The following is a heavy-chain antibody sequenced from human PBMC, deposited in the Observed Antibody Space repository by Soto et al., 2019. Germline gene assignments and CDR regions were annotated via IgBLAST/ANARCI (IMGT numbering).Heavy chain of an antibody. CDR2: ISSSSTI. CDR1: GFTFSSYS. D-gene: IGHD3-16*02. J-gene: IGHJ3*02. CDR3: AREYTFGGVIAKQDAFDI. Sequence: GGSLRLSCAASGFTFSSYSMNWVRQAPGKGLEWVSYISSSSTIYYADSVKGRFTISRDNAKNSLYLQMNSLRAEDTAVYYCAREYTFGGVIAKQDAFDIWGQGTMVTVSS. V-gene: IGHV3-48*01.